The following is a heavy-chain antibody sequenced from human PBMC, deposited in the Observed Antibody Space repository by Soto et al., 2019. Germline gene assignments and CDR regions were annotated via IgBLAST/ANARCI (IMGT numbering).Heavy chain of an antibody. J-gene: IGHJ6*02. Sequence: SETLSLTCAVYGGSFSGYYWSWIRQPPGKGLEWIGEINHSGSTNYNPSLKSRVTISVGTSKNHFSLELSSVTAADTAIYYCRSSTSCYDESCVDVWGQGTMVTVSS. D-gene: IGHD2-2*01. V-gene: IGHV4-34*01. CDR3: RSSTSCYDESCVDV. CDR2: INHSGST. CDR1: GGSFSGYY.